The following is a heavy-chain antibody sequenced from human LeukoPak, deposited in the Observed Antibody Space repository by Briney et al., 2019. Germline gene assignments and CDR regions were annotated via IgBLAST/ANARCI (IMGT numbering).Heavy chain of an antibody. V-gene: IGHV4-34*01. D-gene: IGHD3-9*01. CDR1: GGSFSGYY. Sequence: PSETLSLTCAVYGGSFSGYYWSWIRQPPGKGLEWIGEINHSGSTNYNPSLKSRVTISVDTSKNQFSLKLSSVTAADTAVYYCARGAYYDILTGYFKSYYYYGMDVWGQGTTVTVSS. CDR2: INHSGST. J-gene: IGHJ6*02. CDR3: ARGAYYDILTGYFKSYYYYGMDV.